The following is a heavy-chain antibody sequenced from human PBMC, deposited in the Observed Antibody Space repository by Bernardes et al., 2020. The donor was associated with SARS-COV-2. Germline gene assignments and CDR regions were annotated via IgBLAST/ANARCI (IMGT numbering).Heavy chain of an antibody. CDR1: GFTFSTHG. CDR3: AKDLGASGWYWSFGY. D-gene: IGHD6-19*01. CDR2: IRYDGSTK. J-gene: IGHJ4*02. Sequence: GGSLRLSCAASGFTFSTHGMHWVRQAPGKGLEWVAFIRYDGSTKYYAESVKGRFTLSRDNSKNTLFLQMTSLRREDTAVYYCAKDLGASGWYWSFGYWGQGTPVTVSS. V-gene: IGHV3-30*02.